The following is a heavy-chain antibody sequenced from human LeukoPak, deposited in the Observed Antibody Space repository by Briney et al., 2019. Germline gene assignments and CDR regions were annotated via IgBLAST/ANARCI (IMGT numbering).Heavy chain of an antibody. Sequence: PGGSLRLSCAASGVTVSSNYMTWVRQAPGKGLEWVSVIYSGGGTYYADSVKGRFTISRDNSKNTLYLQMNSLRAEDTAVYYCARGVTTGNWYFDLWGRGTLVTVSS. CDR1: GVTVSSNY. CDR3: ARGVTTGNWYFDL. V-gene: IGHV3-66*01. CDR2: IYSGGGT. D-gene: IGHD4-17*01. J-gene: IGHJ2*01.